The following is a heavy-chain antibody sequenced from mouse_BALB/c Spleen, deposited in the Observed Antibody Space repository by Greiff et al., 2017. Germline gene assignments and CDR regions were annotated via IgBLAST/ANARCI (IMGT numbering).Heavy chain of an antibody. V-gene: IGHV5-6*01. CDR2: ISSGGSYT. CDR3: ARHGSPIITTAAMDY. D-gene: IGHD1-1*01. CDR1: GFTFSSYG. J-gene: IGHJ4*01. Sequence: EVMLVESGGDLVKPGGSLKLSCAASGFTFSSYGMSWVRQTPDKRLEWVATISSGGSYTYYPDSVKGRFTISRDNAKNTLYLQMSSLKSEDTAMYYCARHGSPIITTAAMDYGGQGTSVTVSS.